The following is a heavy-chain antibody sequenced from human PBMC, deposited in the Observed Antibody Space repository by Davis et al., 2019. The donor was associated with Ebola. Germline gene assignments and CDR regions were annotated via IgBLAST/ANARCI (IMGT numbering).Heavy chain of an antibody. D-gene: IGHD1-26*01. CDR3: AKAKFSGSALIGH. CDR1: GFTFGDYT. V-gene: IGHV3-43*02. Sequence: PGGSLRLSCATSGFTFGDYTMHWVRQAPGTGLEWVNFINGDRGRIDYADSVKGRFTISGDNSKNSLYLQMNSLTTEDTALYYCAKAKFSGSALIGHWGQGTLVTVSS. CDR2: INGDRGRI. J-gene: IGHJ4*02.